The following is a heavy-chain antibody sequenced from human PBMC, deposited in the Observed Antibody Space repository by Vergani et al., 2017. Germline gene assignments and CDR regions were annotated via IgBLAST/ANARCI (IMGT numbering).Heavy chain of an antibody. CDR2: INPSGGST. D-gene: IGHD3-10*01. V-gene: IGHV1-46*03. CDR1: GYTFTSYG. CDR3: ARGITMVRGLGY. J-gene: IGHJ4*02. Sequence: QVQLVQSGAEVKKPGASVKVSCKASGYTFTSYGISWVRQAPGQGLEWMGIINPSGGSTSYAQKFQGRVTMTRDTSTSTVYMELSSLRSEDTAVYYCARGITMVRGLGYWGQGTLVTVSS.